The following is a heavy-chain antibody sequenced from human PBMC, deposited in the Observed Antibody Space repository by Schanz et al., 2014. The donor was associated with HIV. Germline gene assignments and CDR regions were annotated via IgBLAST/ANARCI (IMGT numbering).Heavy chain of an antibody. D-gene: IGHD3-10*01. CDR2: INHSGTT. J-gene: IGHJ4*02. CDR1: GGSFNGYY. CDR3: ARAGQWFGHLD. Sequence: QVQLQQWGAGLLKPSETLSLTCAVYGGSFNGYYWSWIRQPPGKGLEWIGEINHSGTTNYNPSLKSRVIISGDTSKNQFSLNLISVTAADTAVYFCARAGQWFGHLDWGQGTLVTVSS. V-gene: IGHV4-34*01.